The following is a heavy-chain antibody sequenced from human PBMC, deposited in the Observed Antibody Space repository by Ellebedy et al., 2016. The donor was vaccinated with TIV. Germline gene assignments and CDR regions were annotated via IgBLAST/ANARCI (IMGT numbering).Heavy chain of an antibody. V-gene: IGHV1-3*01. CDR2: INAGNGNT. CDR3: ARDEYGADAFDI. J-gene: IGHJ3*02. CDR1: GYTFTSYA. D-gene: IGHD4/OR15-4a*01. Sequence: AASVKVSCKASGYTFTSYAMHWVRQAPGQRLEWMGWINAGNGNTKYSQKFQGRVTITRDTSASTAYMELSSLRSEDTAVYYCARDEYGADAFDIWGQGTMVTVSS.